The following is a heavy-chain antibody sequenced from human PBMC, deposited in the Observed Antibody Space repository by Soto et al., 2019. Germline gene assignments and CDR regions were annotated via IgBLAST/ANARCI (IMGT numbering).Heavy chain of an antibody. V-gene: IGHV2-5*02. CDR2: IYWDNDK. CDR1: GFSLSTYGVS. J-gene: IGHJ4*02. CDR3: APRVARPYYSHCRGSSFDY. D-gene: IGHD3-22*01. Sequence: QITLKESGPPLVKPTQTLTLTCTFSGFSLSTYGVSVGWIRQPPGKALEWLALIYWDNDKYYSPSLKSRLTITQDTSEKQVVLTMTDMDPVDTATYYCAPRVARPYYSHCRGSSFDYWGQGTLVTVSS.